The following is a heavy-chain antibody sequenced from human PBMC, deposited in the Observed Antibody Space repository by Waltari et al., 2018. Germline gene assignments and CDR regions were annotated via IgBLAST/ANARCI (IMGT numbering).Heavy chain of an antibody. D-gene: IGHD1-26*01. Sequence: EVQLLESGGGLVQPGGSLRLSCAASGFTFSSYAMSWVRQAPGKGLEWVSAISGSGGSTYYADSVKGRFTISRDNSKNTLYLQMNSLRAEDTAVYYCAKDLVGATEYYYYYMDVWGKGTTVTVSS. J-gene: IGHJ6*03. CDR1: GFTFSSYA. CDR2: ISGSGGST. CDR3: AKDLVGATEYYYYYMDV. V-gene: IGHV3-23*01.